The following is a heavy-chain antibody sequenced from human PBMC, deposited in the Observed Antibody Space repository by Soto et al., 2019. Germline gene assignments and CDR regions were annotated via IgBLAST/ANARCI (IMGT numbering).Heavy chain of an antibody. D-gene: IGHD2-2*01. Sequence: SETLSLTCTVSGGSNIRDGYYWSWIRQHPGKGLEWIAYISHSGSSYSNPSLKSRVTISADTSKNQFSLRLTSVTAADTAVYFCARATPAGSADFWGQGTLVTVSS. J-gene: IGHJ4*02. CDR2: ISHSGSS. CDR1: GGSNIRDGYY. V-gene: IGHV4-31*03. CDR3: ARATPAGSADF.